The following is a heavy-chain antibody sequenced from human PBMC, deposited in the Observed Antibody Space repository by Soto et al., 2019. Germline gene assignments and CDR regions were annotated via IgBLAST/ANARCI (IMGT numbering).Heavy chain of an antibody. CDR3: ARDQTKRITMVRGVIDY. J-gene: IGHJ4*02. Sequence: GASVKVSCKAFGYTFTSYYMHWVRQAPGQGLEWMGIINPSGGSTSYAQKFQGRVTMTRDTSTSTVYMELSSLRSEDTAVYYCARDQTKRITMVRGVIDYWGQGTLVTVSS. V-gene: IGHV1-46*01. CDR1: GYTFTSYY. CDR2: INPSGGST. D-gene: IGHD3-10*01.